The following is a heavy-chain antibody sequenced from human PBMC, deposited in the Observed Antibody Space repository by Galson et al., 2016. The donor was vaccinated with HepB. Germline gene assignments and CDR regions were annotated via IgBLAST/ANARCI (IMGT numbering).Heavy chain of an antibody. D-gene: IGHD6-13*01. V-gene: IGHV1-24*01. Sequence: SVKVSCKVSGYTLTELSMHWVRQAPGKGLEWMGGFDPEDAETVYAQEFQGRVTMTEDTSTDTAYMELSSLRSEDTAVYYCPTEIQASFAYSWYEYHWGQGTLVTVSS. CDR3: PTEIQASFAYSWYEYH. CDR1: GYTLTELS. CDR2: FDPEDAET. J-gene: IGHJ4*02.